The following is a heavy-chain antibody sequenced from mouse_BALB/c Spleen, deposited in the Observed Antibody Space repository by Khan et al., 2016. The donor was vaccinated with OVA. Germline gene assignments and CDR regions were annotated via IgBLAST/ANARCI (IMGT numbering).Heavy chain of an antibody. CDR1: GYTFTSYY. CDR3: AGRGPARATLWFAY. V-gene: IGHV1S81*02. Sequence: QVRLQQSGAELVKPGASVKLSCKASGYTFTSYYMYWLQQRPGQGLEWIGEINPSNGGTNFNEKFKSKATLTVDKSSSTAYMQLSSLTSEDSTVYYCAGRGPARATLWFAYWGQGTLVTVSA. CDR2: INPSNGGT. D-gene: IGHD3-1*01. J-gene: IGHJ3*01.